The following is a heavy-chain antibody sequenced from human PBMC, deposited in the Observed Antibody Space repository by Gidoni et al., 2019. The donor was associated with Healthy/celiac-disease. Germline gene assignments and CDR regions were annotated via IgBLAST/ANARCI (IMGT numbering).Heavy chain of an antibody. CDR1: GFPFSSYA. D-gene: IGHD3-10*01. CDR2: ISGSGGST. J-gene: IGHJ4*02. CDR3: AKLSREGSYFDY. Sequence: EVQLLESGGGLVQPGGSLRLSCAASGFPFSSYAMSWVRQAPGKGLEWVSAISGSGGSTYYADSVKGRFTISRDNSKNTLYLQMNSLRAEDTAVYYCAKLSREGSYFDYWGQGTLVTVSS. V-gene: IGHV3-23*01.